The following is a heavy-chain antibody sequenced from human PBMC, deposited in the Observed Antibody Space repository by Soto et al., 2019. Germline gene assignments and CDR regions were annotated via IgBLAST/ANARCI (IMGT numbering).Heavy chain of an antibody. Sequence: QVQLVQSGAEVEKPGASVKVSCKASGYTFASYGISWVRQAPGQGLEWMGWISPYSGNTNYAQKLQGRVTMTTDTSTSTAYMELSSLRSDDTAVYYCARVAATYGMDVWGQGTTVTVSS. CDR3: ARVAATYGMDV. J-gene: IGHJ6*02. D-gene: IGHD6-25*01. CDR1: GYTFASYG. CDR2: ISPYSGNT. V-gene: IGHV1-18*01.